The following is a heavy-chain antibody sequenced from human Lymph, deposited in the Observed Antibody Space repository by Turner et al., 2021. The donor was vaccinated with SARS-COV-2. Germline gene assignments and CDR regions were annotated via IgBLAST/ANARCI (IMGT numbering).Heavy chain of an antibody. CDR2: ISSRGSYI. CDR1: GFTFSSYS. V-gene: IGHV3-21*01. Sequence: EVQLVESGGGLVKPGGSLRRSCAASGFTFSSYSMNWVRQATGKGLEWVSSISSRGSYIYYADSVKGRFTISRDNAKNSLYLQMNSRRADDTAVYYCAREKLGELFDYWGQGTLVTVSS. J-gene: IGHJ4*02. D-gene: IGHD3-10*01. CDR3: AREKLGELFDY.